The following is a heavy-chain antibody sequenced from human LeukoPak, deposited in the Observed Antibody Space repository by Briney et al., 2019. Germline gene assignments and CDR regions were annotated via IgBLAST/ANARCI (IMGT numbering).Heavy chain of an antibody. CDR1: GFTFSSYW. J-gene: IGHJ4*02. CDR3: ARGPNYYDNSGYQLYYFDY. Sequence: GGSLRLSCAASGFTFSSYWMHWVRQAPGKGLVWVSRINSDGSSTSYADSVKGRFTISRDNAKNTLYLQMNSLRAEDTAVYYCARGPNYYDNSGYQLYYFDYWGQGTLVTVSS. CDR2: INSDGSST. V-gene: IGHV3-74*01. D-gene: IGHD3-22*01.